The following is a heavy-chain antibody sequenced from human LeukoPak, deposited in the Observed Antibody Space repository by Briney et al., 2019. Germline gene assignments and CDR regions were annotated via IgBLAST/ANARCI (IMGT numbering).Heavy chain of an antibody. D-gene: IGHD6-19*01. CDR3: ARDRGVTAVAGFDY. CDR1: GFTFSSYW. CDR2: ISYDGSNK. Sequence: PGGSLRLSCAASGFTFSSYWMSWVRQAPGKGLEWVAVISYDGSNKYYADSVKGRFTISRDNSKNTLYLQMNSLRAEDTAVYYCARDRGVTAVAGFDYWGQGTLVTVSS. J-gene: IGHJ4*02. V-gene: IGHV3-30-3*01.